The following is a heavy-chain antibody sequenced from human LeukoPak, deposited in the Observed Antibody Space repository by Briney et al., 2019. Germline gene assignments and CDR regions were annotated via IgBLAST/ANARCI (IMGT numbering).Heavy chain of an antibody. CDR1: GFTFSSYA. Sequence: GGSLRLSCTASGFTFSSYAMNWVRQAPGKGLEWVSGIGAGGTFTYYADSVKGRFTISRDNSKNTLFLQMSSLRAEDTAVYYCAREGYYGSGTYFDYWGQGTLVTVSS. CDR2: IGAGGTFT. CDR3: AREGYYGSGTYFDY. D-gene: IGHD3-10*01. V-gene: IGHV3-23*01. J-gene: IGHJ4*02.